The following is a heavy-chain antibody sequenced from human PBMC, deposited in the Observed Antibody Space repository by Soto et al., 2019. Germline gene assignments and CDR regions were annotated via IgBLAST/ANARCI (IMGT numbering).Heavy chain of an antibody. V-gene: IGHV1-18*01. CDR2: IRVYNGNK. CDR3: ARVAITVIRGLKVDFYSMDV. D-gene: IGHD3-10*01. J-gene: IGHJ6*02. Sequence: QLVQSGGEVKEPGASVQVSCKASGYTFNNYGITWVRQAPGQGLEWLGWIRVYNGNKNYANKVKGSDSMTADTSTITAHMEPRSLQSDDTAVYFCARVAITVIRGLKVDFYSMDVWGQGTTVTVSS. CDR1: GYTFNNYG.